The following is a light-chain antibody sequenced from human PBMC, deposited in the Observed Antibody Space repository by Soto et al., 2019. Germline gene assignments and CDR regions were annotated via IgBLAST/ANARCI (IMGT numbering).Light chain of an antibody. CDR2: DAS. V-gene: IGKV1-33*01. Sequence: DIQMTQSPSSLFASVGDRVTITCQATQDINIYLNWYQQKPGKAPNLLIYDASNLEIGVPSRFSGSGSGTHFTFTISSLQTEDIGTYCCQQYDILPITFGRGTRLE. CDR1: QDINIY. CDR3: QQYDILPIT. J-gene: IGKJ5*01.